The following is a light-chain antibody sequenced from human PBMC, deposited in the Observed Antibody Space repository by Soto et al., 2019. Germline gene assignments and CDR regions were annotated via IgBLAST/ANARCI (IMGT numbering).Light chain of an antibody. J-gene: IGLJ1*01. V-gene: IGLV2-14*03. Sequence: QSALTQPASVSGSPGQPITISCTGTISDVGSYNYVSWYQQYPGKAPKLMIYDVSTRPSGVSDRFSGSKSGNTASLTISGLRAEDEADYYCGSYTTSSNYVFGTGTKLTVL. CDR2: DVS. CDR3: GSYTTSSNYV. CDR1: ISDVGSYNY.